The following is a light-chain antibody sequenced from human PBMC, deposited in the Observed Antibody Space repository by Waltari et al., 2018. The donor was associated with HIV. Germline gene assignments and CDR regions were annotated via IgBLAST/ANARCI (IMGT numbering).Light chain of an antibody. CDR3: QVCVDNSVI. CDR2: DDS. Sequence: SYVLTQPPSVSVAPGQTARITCGGNSVGSKSVHWYQQKSVQAPVLVVYDDSDRPSGIPERFSGSNAGNTATLTISRVEDGDEADYYCQVCVDNSVIFAGGTRLTVL. J-gene: IGLJ2*01. CDR1: SVGSKS. V-gene: IGLV3-21*02.